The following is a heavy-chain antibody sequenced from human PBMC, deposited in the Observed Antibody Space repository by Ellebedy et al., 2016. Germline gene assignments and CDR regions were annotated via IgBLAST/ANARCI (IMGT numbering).Heavy chain of an antibody. V-gene: IGHV4-59*08. CDR1: GGSISSYY. CDR2: IYYSGST. CDR3: ARGGSGQGVWFGELDY. D-gene: IGHD3-10*01. J-gene: IGHJ4*02. Sequence: SETLSLTXTVSGGSISSYYWSWIRQPPGKGLEWIGYIYYSGSTNYNPSLKSRVTISVDTSKNQFSLKLSSVTAADTAVYYCARGGSGQGVWFGELDYWGKGTLVTVSS.